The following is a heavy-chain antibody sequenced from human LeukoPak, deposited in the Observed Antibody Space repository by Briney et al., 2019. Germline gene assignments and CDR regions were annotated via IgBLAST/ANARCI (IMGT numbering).Heavy chain of an antibody. V-gene: IGHV3-48*02. J-gene: IGHJ4*02. Sequence: GGSLRPSCATSGFSFTDYPMNWVRQAPGKGLEWISNIRTTAEGAKYAYYADSVKGRVTISRDDGKNTLYLHMNSLRDDDTAVYYCATDQRYAFDYWGQGILVTVSS. CDR2: IRTTAEGAKYA. CDR3: ATDQRYAFDY. CDR1: GFSFTDYP. D-gene: IGHD3-9*01.